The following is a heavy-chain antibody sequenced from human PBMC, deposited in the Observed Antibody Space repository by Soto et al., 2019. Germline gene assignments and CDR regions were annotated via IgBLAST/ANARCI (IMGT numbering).Heavy chain of an antibody. CDR2: ISYDGSNK. CDR1: GFTFSSYA. Sequence: GGSLRLSCAASGFTFSSYAMHWVRQAPGKGLEWVAVISYDGSNKYYADSVKGRFTISRDNSKNTLYLQMNSLRAEDTAVYYCARDLLPTTKKVLVVVAATAARRPVDYWGQGTLVTVSS. D-gene: IGHD2-15*01. J-gene: IGHJ4*02. V-gene: IGHV3-30-3*01. CDR3: ARDLLPTTKKVLVVVAATAARRPVDY.